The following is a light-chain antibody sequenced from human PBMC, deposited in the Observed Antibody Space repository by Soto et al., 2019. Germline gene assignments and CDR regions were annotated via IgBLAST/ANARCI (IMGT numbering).Light chain of an antibody. V-gene: IGKV1-5*03. Sequence: DIQATQSPPTLPGSVGDTVTITCLASQTISSWLAWYQQKPGKAPKLLIYKASTLKSGVPSRFSGSGSGTEFTLTISSLQPDDFATYYCQHYNSYSEAFGQGTKVDI. CDR1: QTISSW. J-gene: IGKJ1*01. CDR3: QHYNSYSEA. CDR2: KAS.